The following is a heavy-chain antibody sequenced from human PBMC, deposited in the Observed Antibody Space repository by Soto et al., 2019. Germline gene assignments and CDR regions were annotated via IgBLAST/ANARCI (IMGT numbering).Heavy chain of an antibody. D-gene: IGHD7-27*01. CDR2: IYYSGST. CDR1: GGYISSYY. Sequence: SETLSLTCAVYGGYISSYYWSWIRQPPGKGLEWIGYIYYSGSTNYNPSLKSRVTISVDTSKNQFSLKLSSVTAADTAVYYCARRWGRTFDYWGQGTLVTVSS. CDR3: ARRWGRTFDY. J-gene: IGHJ4*02. V-gene: IGHV4-59*08.